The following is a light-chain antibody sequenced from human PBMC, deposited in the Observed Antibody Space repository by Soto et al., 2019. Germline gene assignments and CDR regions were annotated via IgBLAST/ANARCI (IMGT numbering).Light chain of an antibody. CDR1: QGVRAN. V-gene: IGKV3-15*01. Sequence: EIVMTQSPASLSVSPGEGVTLSCRASQGVRANLAWYQLKPGQAPRLVIYTASSRATGTPARFSASGFGTEFTLSIGSLQSEDFAVYYCQQYNVWPFTFGQGTKLEIK. J-gene: IGKJ2*01. CDR2: TAS. CDR3: QQYNVWPFT.